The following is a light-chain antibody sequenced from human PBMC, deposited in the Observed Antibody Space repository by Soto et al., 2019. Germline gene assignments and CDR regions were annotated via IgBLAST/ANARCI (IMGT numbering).Light chain of an antibody. CDR1: QSISSW. CDR3: QQYNSYPGT. J-gene: IGKJ2*02. Sequence: DIQMTQSPSALSASVGDRVTITCRASQSISSWLAWYQQKPGKAPNLLIYDASSLESGVPSRFSGSGSGTDFTLTISSLQPDDFATYYCQQYNSYPGTFGRGTKLEIK. CDR2: DAS. V-gene: IGKV1-5*01.